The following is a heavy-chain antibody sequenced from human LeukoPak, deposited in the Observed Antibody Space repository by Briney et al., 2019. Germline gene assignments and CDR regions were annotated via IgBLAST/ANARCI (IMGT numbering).Heavy chain of an antibody. V-gene: IGHV4-30-4*08. D-gene: IGHD5-18*01. CDR1: GGSISSGDYY. Sequence: SQTLSLTCTVSGGSISSGDYYWSWIRQPPGRGLEWIGYIYYSGSTYYNPSLKSRVTISVDTSKNQFSLKLSSVTAADTAVYYCARVGYSYGRIDYFDYWGQGTLVTVSS. CDR2: IYYSGST. CDR3: ARVGYSYGRIDYFDY. J-gene: IGHJ4*02.